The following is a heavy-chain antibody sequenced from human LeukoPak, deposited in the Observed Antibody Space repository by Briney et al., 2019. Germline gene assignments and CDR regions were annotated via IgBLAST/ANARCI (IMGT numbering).Heavy chain of an antibody. CDR3: AKTLSSSWPYYFDY. V-gene: IGHV6-1*01. Sequence: QTLSLTCAISGDSVSSNSAAWNWIRQSPSRGLEWLGRTYYRSKWYNDYAVSVKSRITINPDTSKNQFSLKLSSVTAADTAVYYCAKTLSSSWPYYFDYWGQGTLVTVSS. D-gene: IGHD6-13*01. CDR2: TYYRSKWYN. CDR1: GDSVSSNSAA. J-gene: IGHJ4*02.